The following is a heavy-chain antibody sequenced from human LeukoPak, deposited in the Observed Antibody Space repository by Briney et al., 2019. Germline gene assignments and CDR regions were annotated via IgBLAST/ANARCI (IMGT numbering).Heavy chain of an antibody. Sequence: GGSLRLSCAASGFTFSSYGMHWVRQAPGKGLEWVAVIWHDGSNKYYADSVKGRFTISRDNSKNTLYLQMNSLRAEDTAVYYCARDGDGYNIDYWGQGTLVTVSS. V-gene: IGHV3-33*01. CDR3: ARDGDGYNIDY. CDR1: GFTFSSYG. CDR2: IWHDGSNK. J-gene: IGHJ4*02. D-gene: IGHD5-24*01.